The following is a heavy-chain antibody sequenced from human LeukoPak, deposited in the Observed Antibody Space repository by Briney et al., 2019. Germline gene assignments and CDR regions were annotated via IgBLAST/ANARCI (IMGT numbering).Heavy chain of an antibody. CDR2: MNPNSGDT. CDR1: GYTFTSYD. CDR3: ARGGIGRAYCSGDSCYDNSFGN. Sequence: ASVKVSCKASGYTFTSYDFNWVRQATGQGLEWMGWMNPNSGDTGYAQKFQGRVTMTRNTSISTAYMELSSLRSEDTAVYYCARGGIGRAYCSGDSCYDNSFGNWGQGTLVTVSS. V-gene: IGHV1-8*01. D-gene: IGHD2-15*01. J-gene: IGHJ4*02.